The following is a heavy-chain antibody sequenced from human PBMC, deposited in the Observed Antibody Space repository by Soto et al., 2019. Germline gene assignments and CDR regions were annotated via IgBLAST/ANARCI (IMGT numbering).Heavy chain of an antibody. V-gene: IGHV1-69*13. J-gene: IGHJ4*02. CDR3: ARGPDYAGYIDD. D-gene: IGHD4-17*01. CDR2: IILPFGTP. CDR1: GGTFSNHA. Sequence: QVRLVQSGAEVKKPGSSVKVSCKASGGTFSNHAINWVRQAPGQGPEWMGVIILPFGTPNYAQRFQGRVTITADDSMTTAYMELNGLRSEDTAVYYCARGPDYAGYIDDWGQGSLVTVSS.